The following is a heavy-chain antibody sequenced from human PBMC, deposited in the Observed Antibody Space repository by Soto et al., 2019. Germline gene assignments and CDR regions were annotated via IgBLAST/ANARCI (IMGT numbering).Heavy chain of an antibody. J-gene: IGHJ4*02. D-gene: IGHD3-9*01. V-gene: IGHV3-23*01. CDR3: AKGYYDMLTGLDC. Sequence: EVQLLESGGGLVQPGGSLRLSCAADGFTFSNYAMSWVRQAPGKGLVWVSVLSGSGGNTYYADSVKGRFTVSRDNSNNTLYLQMNSLRAEDTAQYHCAKGYYDMLTGLDCWGQGTLVTVSS. CDR2: LSGSGGNT. CDR1: GFTFSNYA.